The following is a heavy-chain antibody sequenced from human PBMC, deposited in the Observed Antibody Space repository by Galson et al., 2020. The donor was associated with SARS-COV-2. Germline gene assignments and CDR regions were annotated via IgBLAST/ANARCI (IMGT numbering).Heavy chain of an antibody. CDR1: GGTFSSYA. J-gene: IGHJ6*02. CDR2: IIPIFGTA. CDR3: ARDQIVVVPAAIWRSEYYYYYGIDV. Sequence: SVKVSCKASGGTFSSYAISWVRQAPGQGLEWMGGIIPIFGTANYAQKFQGRVTITADESTSTAYMELSSLRSEDTAVYYCARDQIVVVPAAIWRSEYYYYYGIDVWGQGTTVTVSS. D-gene: IGHD2-2*01. V-gene: IGHV1-69*13.